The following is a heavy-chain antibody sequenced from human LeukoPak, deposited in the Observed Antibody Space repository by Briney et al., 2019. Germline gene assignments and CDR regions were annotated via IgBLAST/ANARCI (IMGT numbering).Heavy chain of an antibody. D-gene: IGHD2-15*01. J-gene: IGHJ4*02. CDR2: ISTGSTTI. CDR3: ARFGYVAAVDV. CDR1: GFTFSTYS. V-gene: IGHV3-48*04. Sequence: GGSLRLSCAASGFTFSTYSMNWVRQAPGKGLEWISYISTGSTTIYYADSVKGRFTISRDNAKNLVYLQMNSLRAEDTAVYHCARFGYVAAVDVWGQGTPVTVSS.